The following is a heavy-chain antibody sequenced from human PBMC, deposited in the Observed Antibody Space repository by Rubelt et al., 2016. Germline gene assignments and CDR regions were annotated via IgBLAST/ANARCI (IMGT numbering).Heavy chain of an antibody. CDR1: GYTFTSYY. D-gene: IGHD1-26*01. CDR3: ARYAVLEMGATED. V-gene: IGHV1-46*01. J-gene: IGHJ4*02. Sequence: QVQLVQPGAEVKKPGASVKVSCKASGYTFTSYYMHWVRQAPGQGLEWMGIINPSGGSTCYDQKVLGRVTMTRDTSTRPGTMGLGSLRSEGTAVYYCARYAVLEMGATEDWGQRALVTVTT. CDR2: INPSGGST.